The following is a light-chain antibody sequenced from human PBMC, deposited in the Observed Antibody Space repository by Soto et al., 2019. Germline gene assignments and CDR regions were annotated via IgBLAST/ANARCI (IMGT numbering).Light chain of an antibody. CDR1: QGISNY. V-gene: IGKV1-27*01. CDR2: AAS. CDR3: QKYTSVPS. Sequence: DIQMTQSPSSLSASAGDRVTITCRASQGISNYLAWYQQKPGKIPKLLIFAASTLQSGVPSRFTGSGSGTDFTLTISSLQPEDVATYYCQKYTSVPSFGGGTKVEIK. J-gene: IGKJ4*01.